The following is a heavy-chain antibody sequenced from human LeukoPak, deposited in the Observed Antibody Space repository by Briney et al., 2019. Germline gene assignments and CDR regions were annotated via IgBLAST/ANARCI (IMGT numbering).Heavy chain of an antibody. Sequence: GGSLRLSCAASGFTFSYYEMNWVRQAPGKGLEWVSYISNSGATIYYADSVKGRFTISRDNAKSSLYLQMNSLRAEDTGVYYCARATFSSSGHSYWGQGTLVTVSS. CDR3: ARATFSSSGHSY. J-gene: IGHJ4*02. CDR2: ISNSGATI. V-gene: IGHV3-48*03. D-gene: IGHD6-13*01. CDR1: GFTFSYYE.